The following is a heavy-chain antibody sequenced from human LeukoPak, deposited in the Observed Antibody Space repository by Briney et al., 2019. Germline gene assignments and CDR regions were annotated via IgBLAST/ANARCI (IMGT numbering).Heavy chain of an antibody. CDR1: GYSISSGYC. CDR3: ARVRRDIVATIPPYFDY. V-gene: IGHV4-38-2*02. CDR2: IYSTGST. D-gene: IGHD5-12*01. J-gene: IGHJ4*02. Sequence: LETLSLTCTVSGYSISSGYCWAWIRQPPGKGLEWIGAIYSTGSTYYNPSLKSRVTISVDTSKNQFSLKLSSVTAADTAMYYCARVRRDIVATIPPYFDYWGQGTLVTVSS.